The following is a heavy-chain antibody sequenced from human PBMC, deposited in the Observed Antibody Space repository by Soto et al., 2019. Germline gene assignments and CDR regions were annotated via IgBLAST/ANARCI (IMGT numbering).Heavy chain of an antibody. CDR1: GDSLNGYF. J-gene: IGHJ4*02. V-gene: IGHV4-34*02. D-gene: IGHD5-12*01. CDR3: EGGGF. CDR2: NSGSGAT. Sequence: QLRQWGAGLLRPSETLSLTCAVSGDSLNGYFWTWIRQFPGNRLEWIGENSGSGATDYNPSLNRRVTVSIDPSRNQFSLKISGVTAADTAVYFCEGGGFWGQGTLVAVSS.